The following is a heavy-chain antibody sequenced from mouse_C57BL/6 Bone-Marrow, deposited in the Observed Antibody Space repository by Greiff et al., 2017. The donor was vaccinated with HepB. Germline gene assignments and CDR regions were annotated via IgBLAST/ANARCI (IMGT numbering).Heavy chain of an antibody. V-gene: IGHV14-3*01. D-gene: IGHD2-4*01. CDR2: IDPANGNT. CDR1: GFNIKNTN. CDR3: ATYYDYDLYYAMDY. J-gene: IGHJ4*01. Sequence: VQLQQSVAELVRPGASVKLSCTASGFNIKNTNMHWVKQRPEQGLEWIGRIDPANGNTKYAPKFQGKATITADTSSNTAYLQLSSLTSEDTAIYYCATYYDYDLYYAMDYWGQGTSVTVSS.